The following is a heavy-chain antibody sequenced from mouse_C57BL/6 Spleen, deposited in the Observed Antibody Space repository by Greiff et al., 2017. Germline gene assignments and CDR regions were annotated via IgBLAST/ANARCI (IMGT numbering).Heavy chain of an antibody. V-gene: IGHV7-3*01. J-gene: IGHJ4*01. CDR3: ARRGEAMDY. CDR1: GFTFTDYY. CDR2: IRNKANGYTT. Sequence: EVKVVESGGGLVQPGGSLSLSCAASGFTFTDYYMSWVRQPPGKALEWLGFIRNKANGYTTEYSASVKGRFTISRDNSQSILYLQMNALRAEDSATYYCARRGEAMDYWGQGTSVTVSS.